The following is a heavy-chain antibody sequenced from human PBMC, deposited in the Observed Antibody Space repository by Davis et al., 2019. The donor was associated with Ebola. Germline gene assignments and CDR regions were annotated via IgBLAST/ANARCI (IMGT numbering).Heavy chain of an antibody. J-gene: IGHJ4*02. CDR2: IQQDGGDK. V-gene: IGHV3-7*01. CDR1: GFTFNNYW. Sequence: GGSLRLSCAASGFTFNNYWMSWVRQVPGRGLEWVANIQQDGGDKHYLESVKGRFTISRDNTKDLVFLELSSLRVEDTGVYYCARDLGLDFAVVTYFDYWGQGTLVTVSS. D-gene: IGHD3-3*01. CDR3: ARDLGLDFAVVTYFDY.